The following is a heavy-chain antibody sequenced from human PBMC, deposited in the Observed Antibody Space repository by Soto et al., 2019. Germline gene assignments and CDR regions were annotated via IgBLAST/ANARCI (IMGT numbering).Heavy chain of an antibody. CDR2: IIPIFGTA. J-gene: IGHJ4*02. V-gene: IGHV1-69*13. D-gene: IGHD3-22*01. CDR3: AREVFDDSSGYYFDY. CDR1: GGTFSSYA. Sequence: VASVKVSCKASGGTFSSYAISWVRQAPGQGLEWMGGIIPIFGTANYAQKFQGRVTITADESTSTAYMELSSLRSEDTAVYYCAREVFDDSSGYYFDYWGQGTLVTVSS.